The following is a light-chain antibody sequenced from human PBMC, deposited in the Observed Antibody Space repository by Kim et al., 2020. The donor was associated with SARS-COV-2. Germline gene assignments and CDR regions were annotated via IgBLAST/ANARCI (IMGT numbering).Light chain of an antibody. V-gene: IGLV3-21*04. CDR1: NLANKG. J-gene: IGLJ3*02. CDR2: YDK. Sequence: SYELTQPPSVSVAPGKTARITCGGDNLANKGVHWYQQRPGQAPVLVISYDKDRPSGIPERFSGSNSGKTATLIISRVEAGDEADYYCQVWDNGSDHWVFGGGTKLTVL. CDR3: QVWDNGSDHWV.